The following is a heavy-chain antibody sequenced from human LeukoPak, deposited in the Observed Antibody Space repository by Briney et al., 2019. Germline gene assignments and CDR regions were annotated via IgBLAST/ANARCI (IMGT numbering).Heavy chain of an antibody. V-gene: IGHV4-38-2*02. CDR3: ARQKITTVTTVRVWFDP. J-gene: IGHJ5*02. Sequence: SETLSLTCTVSGYSISSGYYWGWIRQPPGKGLEWIGSIYHSGSTYYNPSLKSRVTISVDTSKNQFSLKLSSVPAADTAVYYCARQKITTVTTVRVWFDPWGQGTLVTVSS. CDR2: IYHSGST. CDR1: GYSISSGYY. D-gene: IGHD4-17*01.